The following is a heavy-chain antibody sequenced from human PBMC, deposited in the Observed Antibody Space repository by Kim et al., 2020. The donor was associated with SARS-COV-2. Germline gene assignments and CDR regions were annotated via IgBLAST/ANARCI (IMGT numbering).Heavy chain of an antibody. D-gene: IGHD1-7*01. J-gene: IGHJ3*02. CDR3: ASPTYNWNYDGGDAFDI. CDR2: IIPISGTA. CDR1: GGTFSSYA. Sequence: SVKVSCKASGGTFSSYAISWVRQAPGQGLEWMGGIIPISGTANYAQKFQGRVTITADESTSTAYMELSSLRSEDTAVYYCASPTYNWNYDGGDAFDIWGQGTMVTVSS. V-gene: IGHV1-69*13.